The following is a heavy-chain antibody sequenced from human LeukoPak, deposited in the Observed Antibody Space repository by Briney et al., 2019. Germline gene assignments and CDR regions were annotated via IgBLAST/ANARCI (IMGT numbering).Heavy chain of an antibody. D-gene: IGHD6-13*01. J-gene: IGHJ3*02. V-gene: IGHV3-23*01. CDR2: ISGSGGST. Sequence: GGSLRLSCAASGFTFSSYAMSWVRKAPGKGLEWVSAISGSGGSTYYADSVKGRFTISRDNSKNTLYLQMNSLRAEDTAVYYCAKDRSSSWRQHDAFDIWGQGTMVTVSS. CDR3: AKDRSSSWRQHDAFDI. CDR1: GFTFSSYA.